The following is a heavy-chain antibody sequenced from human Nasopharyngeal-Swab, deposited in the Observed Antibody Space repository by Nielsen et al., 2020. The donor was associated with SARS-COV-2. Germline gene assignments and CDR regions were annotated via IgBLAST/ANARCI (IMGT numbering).Heavy chain of an antibody. CDR3: ARGQGEY. Sequence: GESLKISCAASGFTFSSFGMHWVRQAPGKGLEWVAFIAHDASNEHYADSVKGRFTISRDNSQNTLYLQMSSLRAEDTAVYYCARGQGEYWGQGTLVTVSS. D-gene: IGHD1-26*01. CDR1: GFTFSSFG. J-gene: IGHJ4*02. V-gene: IGHV3-30*03. CDR2: IAHDASNE.